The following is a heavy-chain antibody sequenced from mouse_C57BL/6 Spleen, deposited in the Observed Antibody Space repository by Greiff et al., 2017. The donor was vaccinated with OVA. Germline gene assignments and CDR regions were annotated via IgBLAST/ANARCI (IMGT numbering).Heavy chain of an antibody. D-gene: IGHD2-5*01. Sequence: EVRLQQSGPELVKPGASVKIPCKASGYTFTDYNMDWVKQSHGKSLEWIGDINPNNGGTIYNQKFKGKATLTVDKSSSTAYMELRSLTSEDTAVYYCARPLYYYSKGYYAMDYWGQGTSVTVSS. V-gene: IGHV1-18*01. CDR1: GYTFTDYN. J-gene: IGHJ4*01. CDR3: ARPLYYYSKGYYAMDY. CDR2: INPNNGGT.